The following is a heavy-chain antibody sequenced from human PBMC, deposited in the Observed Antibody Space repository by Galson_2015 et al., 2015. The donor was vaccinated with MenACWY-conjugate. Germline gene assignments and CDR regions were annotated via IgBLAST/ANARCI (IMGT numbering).Heavy chain of an antibody. CDR3: SRGGEAKLIIVGGISDI. CDR2: IKQDGSEK. V-gene: IGHV3-7*01. CDR1: GFTFNNYW. D-gene: IGHD1-26*01. J-gene: IGHJ3*02. Sequence: SLRLSCAASGFTFNNYWMSWVRHVPGKGPEWVANIKQDGSEKYYVDSVRGRFTISRDNAKNTLYLQINSVRADDTAVYYCSRGGEAKLIIVGGISDIWGQGTTVTVSS.